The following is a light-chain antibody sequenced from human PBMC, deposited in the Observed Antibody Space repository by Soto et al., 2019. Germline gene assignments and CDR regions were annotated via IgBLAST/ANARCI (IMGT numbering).Light chain of an antibody. CDR3: QQYNTWQT. Sequence: EIVMTQSPATLSVSPGERATLSCRASQSVSSNLAWYQQQPGQAPRLLIYGASTRATGIPARFSGSGSGTEFTLTISSLQSEDFAVYFCQQYNTWQTFGQGTKVEIK. V-gene: IGKV3-15*01. CDR1: QSVSSN. CDR2: GAS. J-gene: IGKJ1*01.